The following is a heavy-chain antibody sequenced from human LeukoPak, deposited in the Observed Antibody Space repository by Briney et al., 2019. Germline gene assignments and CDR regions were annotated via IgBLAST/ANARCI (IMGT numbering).Heavy chain of an antibody. CDR1: GFTFSSYG. CDR2: IWYDGSNK. CDR3: ARVTYYYDSSGYYPFDY. Sequence: GGSLRLSCAASGFTFSSYGMHWVRQAPGKGLEWVAVIWYDGSNKYYADSVKGRFTISRDNSKNTLYLQMNSLRAEDTAVYYCARVTYYYDSSGYYPFDYWGQGTLVTVSS. D-gene: IGHD3-22*01. V-gene: IGHV3-33*01. J-gene: IGHJ4*02.